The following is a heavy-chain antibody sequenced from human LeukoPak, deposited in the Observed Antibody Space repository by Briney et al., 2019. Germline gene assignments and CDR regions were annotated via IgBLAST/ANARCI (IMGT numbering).Heavy chain of an antibody. CDR1: GFTFSSYW. J-gene: IGHJ4*02. D-gene: IGHD6-13*01. CDR3: ARASIKRLQQLAKGINFDY. Sequence: GGSLRLSCAASGFTFSSYWMHWVRQAPGKGLMWVSRINSDGSSTSYADSVKGRFTISRDNARNTLYLQMNSLRAEDTAVYYCARASIKRLQQLAKGINFDYWGQGTLVTVSS. CDR2: INSDGSST. V-gene: IGHV3-74*01.